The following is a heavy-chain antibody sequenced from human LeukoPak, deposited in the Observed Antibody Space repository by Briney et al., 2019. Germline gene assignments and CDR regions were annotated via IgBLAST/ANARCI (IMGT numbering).Heavy chain of an antibody. D-gene: IGHD3-22*01. J-gene: IGHJ5*02. CDR2: ITGYNANA. V-gene: IGHV1-18*01. CDR3: ARVYYYDSSGHNWFDP. Sequence: ASVKVSCKASGYTFTSYGISWVRQAPGQGLEWMGWITGYNANAKYTQNLQGRVTMTTDTSTSTAYMDLRSLRSDDSAAYYCARVYYYDSSGHNWFDPWGQGTLVTVSS. CDR1: GYTFTSYG.